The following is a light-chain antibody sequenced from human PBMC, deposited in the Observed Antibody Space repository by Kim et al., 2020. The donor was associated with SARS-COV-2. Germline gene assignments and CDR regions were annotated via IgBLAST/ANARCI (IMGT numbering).Light chain of an antibody. J-gene: IGLJ3*02. V-gene: IGLV3-19*01. CDR1: SLRSYY. CDR3: NSRDSSGNHLGV. Sequence: SSELTQDPAVSVALGQTVRITCQGDSLRSYYASWYQQKPGQAPVLVIYGKNNRPSGIPDRFSGSISGNTASLTITGAQAEDEADYYCNSRDSSGNHLGVF. CDR2: GKN.